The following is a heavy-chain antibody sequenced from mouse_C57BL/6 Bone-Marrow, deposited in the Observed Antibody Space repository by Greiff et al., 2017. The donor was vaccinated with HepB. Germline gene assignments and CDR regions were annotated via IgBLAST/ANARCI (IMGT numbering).Heavy chain of an antibody. V-gene: IGHV6-6*01. Sequence: EVQLVESGGGLVQPGGSMKLSCAASGFTFSHAWMDWVRQSPEKGLEWVAEIRNKANNHATYYAESVKGRFTISRDDSKSSVYLQMNSLRAEDTGIYYCTRAQTGTWFAYWGQGTLVTVSA. D-gene: IGHD4-1*01. CDR1: GFTFSHAW. CDR3: TRAQTGTWFAY. CDR2: IRNKANNHAT. J-gene: IGHJ3*01.